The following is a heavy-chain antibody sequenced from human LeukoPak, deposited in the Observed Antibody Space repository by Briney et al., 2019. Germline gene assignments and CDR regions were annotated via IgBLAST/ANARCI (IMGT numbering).Heavy chain of an antibody. CDR1: GFTFSSYW. J-gene: IGHJ3*02. CDR3: ASPLHLGELSSDAFDI. D-gene: IGHD3-16*02. CDR2: ISSSSSYI. V-gene: IGHV3-21*01. Sequence: GGSLRLSCAASGFTFSSYWMSWVRQAPGKGLEWVSSISSSSSYIYYADSVKGRFTISRDNAKNSLYLQMNSLRAEDTAVYYCASPLHLGELSSDAFDIWGQGTMVTVSS.